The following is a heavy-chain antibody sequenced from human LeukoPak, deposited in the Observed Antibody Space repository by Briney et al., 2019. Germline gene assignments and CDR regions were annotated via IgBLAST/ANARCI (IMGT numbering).Heavy chain of an antibody. Sequence: GGSLRLSCAASGFSFSGYGMHWVRQAPGKGLEWVAFIRCDGSNEYYADSVKGRFTISRDKSKNTLSLQMNGLRVEDTAVYYCAKVMPPGRIRFYSYYMDVWGKGTTVTVS. J-gene: IGHJ6*03. CDR3: AKVMPPGRIRFYSYYMDV. CDR1: GFSFSGYG. CDR2: IRCDGSNE. D-gene: IGHD2-15*01. V-gene: IGHV3-30*02.